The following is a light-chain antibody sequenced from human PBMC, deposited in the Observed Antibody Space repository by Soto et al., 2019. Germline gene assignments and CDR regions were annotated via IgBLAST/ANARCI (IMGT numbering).Light chain of an antibody. Sequence: EIVLTQSPATLSSFPGGRVTLSCRASQAVNTRLAWYQHKPGQAPRLLIYLASNRAAGVPARFSGSGSWTDFTPTISEVEPEDFAVYYYHQRQSWPRTFGQGTKVDIK. J-gene: IGKJ1*01. CDR3: HQRQSWPRT. CDR1: QAVNTR. V-gene: IGKV3D-11*01. CDR2: LAS.